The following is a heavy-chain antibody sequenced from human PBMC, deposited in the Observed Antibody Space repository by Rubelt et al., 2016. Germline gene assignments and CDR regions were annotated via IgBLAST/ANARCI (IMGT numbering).Heavy chain of an antibody. CDR1: GYTFTTYG. V-gene: IGHV1-18*01. Sequence: QVQLVQSGSEVKKPGASVKVSCKASGYTFTTYGISWFRHAPGQGLDWMGWMSTYSGNTNYAQKPQAAVTRTTETPTSTAAMEMRSLRSDDTAVYYCAITRPDSGGHSWAKGNDYWGQGTLVTVSS. D-gene: IGHD4-23*01. CDR2: MSTYSGNT. CDR3: AITRPDSGGHSWAKGNDY. J-gene: IGHJ4*02.